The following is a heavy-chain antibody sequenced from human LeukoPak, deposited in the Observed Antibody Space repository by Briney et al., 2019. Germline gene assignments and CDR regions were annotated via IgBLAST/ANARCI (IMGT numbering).Heavy chain of an antibody. CDR2: IWCVGTNL. D-gene: IGHD2-15*01. J-gene: IGHJ6*02. Sequence: GPSLRLSCEACGFCLSVYCMHWARQPPSKGLEWVALIWCVGTNLYYADAVKGRLTISRANTKNIVHLHMNRLPADDPGIIYCSRKVVGGYGMDVWGQGTTVTVSS. CDR3: SRKVVGGYGMDV. CDR1: GFCLSVYC. V-gene: IGHV3-33*01.